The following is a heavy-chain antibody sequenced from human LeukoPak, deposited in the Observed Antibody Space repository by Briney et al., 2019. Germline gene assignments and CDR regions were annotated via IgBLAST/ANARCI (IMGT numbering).Heavy chain of an antibody. J-gene: IGHJ4*02. CDR3: AKGGELWFGELLKPFDY. D-gene: IGHD3-10*01. V-gene: IGHV3-23*01. Sequence: PGGSLRLSCAASGFAFSSYAMSWVRQAPGKGLEWVSAISGSGGSTYYADSVKGRFTISRDNSKNTLYLQMNSLRAEDTAVYYCAKGGELWFGELLKPFDYWGQGTLVTVSP. CDR1: GFAFSSYA. CDR2: ISGSGGST.